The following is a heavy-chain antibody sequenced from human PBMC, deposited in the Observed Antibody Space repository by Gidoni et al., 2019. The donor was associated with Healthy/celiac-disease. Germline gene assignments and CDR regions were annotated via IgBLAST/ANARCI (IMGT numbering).Heavy chain of an antibody. CDR1: GLTFSSYW. Sequence: EVQLVESGGGLVQPGGSLRLSCAASGLTFSSYWMSWVRQAPGKGLEWVANIKQDGSAKYYVDSVKGRFTISRDNAKNSLYLQMNSLRAEDTAVYYCAREGGVYSSSWSGFGYYYYGMDVWGQGTTVTVSS. CDR2: IKQDGSAK. CDR3: AREGGVYSSSWSGFGYYYYGMDV. J-gene: IGHJ6*02. V-gene: IGHV3-7*01. D-gene: IGHD6-13*01.